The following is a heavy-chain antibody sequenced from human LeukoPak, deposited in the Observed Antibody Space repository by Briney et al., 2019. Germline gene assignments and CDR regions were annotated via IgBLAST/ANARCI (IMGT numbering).Heavy chain of an antibody. J-gene: IGHJ4*02. CDR2: ISYDGSNK. V-gene: IGHV3-30*14. Sequence: PGRSLRLSCAASGFTFSSYAMHWVRQAPGKGLEWVAVISYDGSNKYYADSVKGRFTISRDNSKNTLYLQMNSLRAEDTAVYYCASTGSGWYYFDYWGQGTLVTVSS. CDR3: ASTGSGWYYFDY. D-gene: IGHD6-19*01. CDR1: GFTFSSYA.